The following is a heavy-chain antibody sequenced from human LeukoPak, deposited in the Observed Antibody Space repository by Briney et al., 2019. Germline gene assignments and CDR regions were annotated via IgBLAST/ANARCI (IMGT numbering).Heavy chain of an antibody. CDR1: GYTFTSYG. CDR2: ISAYNGNT. CDR3: ARYYYDSSGYYYPDY. Sequence: ASVKVSCKASGYTFTSYGISWVRQAPGQGLEWMGWISAYNGNTNYAQKLQGRVTMTTDTSTSTAYMELRSLRSDDTAVYYCARYYYDSSGYYYPDYWGQGTLVTVSA. J-gene: IGHJ4*02. V-gene: IGHV1-18*01. D-gene: IGHD3-22*01.